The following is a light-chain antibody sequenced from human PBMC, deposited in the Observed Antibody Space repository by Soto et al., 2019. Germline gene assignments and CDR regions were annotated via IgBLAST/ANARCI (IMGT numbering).Light chain of an antibody. J-gene: IGLJ1*01. V-gene: IGLV1-44*01. CDR3: EAWDDSMNGYV. Sequence: QSVLTQPPSASGTPGQRVTISCSGSSSNIGSNTVNWYQQLPGTAPKLLIYSNSQRPSGVPDRFSGSKSGTSASLAISGLQSEDEADYYCEAWDDSMNGYVFGTGTKVTVL. CDR2: SNS. CDR1: SSNIGSNT.